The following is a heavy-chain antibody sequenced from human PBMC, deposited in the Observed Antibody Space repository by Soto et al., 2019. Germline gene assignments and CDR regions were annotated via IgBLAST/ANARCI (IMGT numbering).Heavy chain of an antibody. V-gene: IGHV5-51*01. CDR2: INLDDSDT. Sequence: PGESLKISCKASGDTFSSFWIAWVRQVPEKGIEWMGTINLDDSDTTYSPSFQGQVTISADKSLNTAYLQWNSLKASDTAIFFCAKSDYFHTSGSLYGLDVWRQETTVTVSS. CDR3: AKSDYFHTSGSLYGLDV. J-gene: IGHJ6*02. CDR1: GDTFSSFW. D-gene: IGHD3-22*01.